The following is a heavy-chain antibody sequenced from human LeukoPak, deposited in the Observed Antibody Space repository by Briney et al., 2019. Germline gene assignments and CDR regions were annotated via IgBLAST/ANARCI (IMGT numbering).Heavy chain of an antibody. CDR2: ISSSSSTI. CDR3: ARGDYGDYVWDY. CDR1: GFTFTRYT. J-gene: IGHJ4*02. D-gene: IGHD4-17*01. V-gene: IGHV3-48*02. Sequence: GGSLRLSCAASGFTFTRYTMNWVRQAPGKGLEWVSYISSSSSTIYYADSVKGRFTISRDNAKNSLYLQMNSLRDEDTAVYYCARGDYGDYVWDYWGQGTLITVYS.